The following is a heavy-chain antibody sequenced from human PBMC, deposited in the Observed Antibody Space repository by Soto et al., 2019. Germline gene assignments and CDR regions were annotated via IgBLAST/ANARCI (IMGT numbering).Heavy chain of an antibody. D-gene: IGHD5-12*01. CDR3: ARESGVATATLDYYCFYMDV. CDR2: SNPNGGVT. Sequence: QVQLVQSGAEVKKPGASVTVSCRSSGDTFNDYYIHWVRQAPGQGLVWMGWSNPNGGVTNYAQKFQGGVAMARDTSIRTVYMQLSRLRSDDTAVYYCARESGVATATLDYYCFYMDVWGTGTRVTVSS. CDR1: GDTFNDYY. V-gene: IGHV1-2*02. J-gene: IGHJ6*03.